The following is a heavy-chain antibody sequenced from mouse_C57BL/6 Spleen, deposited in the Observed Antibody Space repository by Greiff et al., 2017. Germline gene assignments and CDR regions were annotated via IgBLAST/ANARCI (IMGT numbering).Heavy chain of an antibody. Sequence: QVQLQQSGAELVKPGASVKMSCKASGYTFTSYWITWVKQRPGQGLEWIGDIYPGSGSTNYNEKFKSKATLTVDTSSSTAYMQLSSLTSEDSAVYYCARRVYDYDGVFAYWGQGTLVTVSA. D-gene: IGHD2-4*01. J-gene: IGHJ3*01. CDR2: IYPGSGST. CDR1: GYTFTSYW. CDR3: ARRVYDYDGVFAY. V-gene: IGHV1-55*01.